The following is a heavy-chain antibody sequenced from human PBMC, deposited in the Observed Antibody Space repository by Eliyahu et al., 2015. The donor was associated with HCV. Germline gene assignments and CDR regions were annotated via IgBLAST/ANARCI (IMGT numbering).Heavy chain of an antibody. CDR3: ARGNGVDNGSRYFDY. CDR2: INHSEST. CDR1: GGSFSGYY. J-gene: IGHJ4*02. V-gene: IGHV4-34*01. D-gene: IGHD3-3*01. Sequence: QVQLQQWGAGLLKPSETLSLICAVYGGSFSGYYWTWIRQPPGKGLEWFGEINHSESTNDNPSLKSRFTISVDTSKNQFSLRFNSVTAADTAVYYCARGNGVDNGSRYFDYWGQGTLVTVSS.